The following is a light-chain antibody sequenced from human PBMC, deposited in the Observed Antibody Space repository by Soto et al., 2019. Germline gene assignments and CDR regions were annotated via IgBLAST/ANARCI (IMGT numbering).Light chain of an antibody. Sequence: DIQVTQSPSSLAASVGDRVTITCRTSQSIGIYVNWYQQKPGKAPKLLINAASSLQTGVPSRFSGSGSGTEFTLTISSLQPDDFATYYCQQYNSYSGTFGQGTKVDIK. V-gene: IGKV1-9*01. CDR3: QQYNSYSGT. CDR2: AAS. J-gene: IGKJ1*01. CDR1: QSIGIY.